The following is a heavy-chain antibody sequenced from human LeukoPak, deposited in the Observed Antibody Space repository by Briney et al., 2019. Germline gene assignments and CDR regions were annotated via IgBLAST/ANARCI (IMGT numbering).Heavy chain of an antibody. J-gene: IGHJ6*02. Sequence: GASVKVYCKASGYTFTSYDINWVRQATGQGLEWMGWMNPNSGNTGYAQKFQGRVTMTRNTSISTAYMELSSLRSEDTAVYYCARQPISGYYYGMDVWGQGTTVTVSS. CDR1: GYTFTSYD. CDR2: MNPNSGNT. CDR3: ARQPISGYYYGMDV. D-gene: IGHD3-3*01. V-gene: IGHV1-8*01.